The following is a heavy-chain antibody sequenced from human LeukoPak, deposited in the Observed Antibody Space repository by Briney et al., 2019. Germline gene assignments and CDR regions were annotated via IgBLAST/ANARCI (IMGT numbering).Heavy chain of an antibody. Sequence: GGSLRLSCAASGFTVSSNYMSWVRQAPGKGLEWVANIKQDGGETFYVDSVKGRFTISRDNAKNSLYLQMNSLRAEDTAVYYCAREDHSNYNYWGQGTLVTVSS. V-gene: IGHV3-7*01. J-gene: IGHJ4*02. CDR2: IKQDGGET. CDR1: GFTVSSNY. D-gene: IGHD4-11*01. CDR3: AREDHSNYNY.